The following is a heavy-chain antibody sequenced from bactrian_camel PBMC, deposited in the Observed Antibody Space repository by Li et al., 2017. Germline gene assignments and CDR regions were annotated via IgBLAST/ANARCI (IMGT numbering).Heavy chain of an antibody. Sequence: VQLVESGGGLVQPGGSLRLSCAASGFPFSSYSLTWVRQAPGKGLEWVSSIYTGGGSTYYADSVKGRFTISKDNAKNTLYLQMSRLKVEDTAMYYCAADSFGCYSGSWLPTTQEFHYWGQGTQVTVS. D-gene: IGHD3*01. CDR1: GFPFSSYS. V-gene: IGHV3S1*01. CDR3: AADSFGCYSGSWLPTTQEFHY. CDR2: IYTGGGST. J-gene: IGHJ4*01.